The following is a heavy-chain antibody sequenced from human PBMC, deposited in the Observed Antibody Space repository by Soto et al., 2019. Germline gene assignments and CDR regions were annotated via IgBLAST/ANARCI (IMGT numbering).Heavy chain of an antibody. Sequence: VASVKVSCKASGYTFSLFSMHWVRQAPGQRPEWVGWIHTGNGNTEYSQKLQGRVTINRDTSASTAYMELGSLRSEDTAVYYCATVLLARDYYWGQGTPVTVSS. V-gene: IGHV1-3*04. D-gene: IGHD1-1*01. CDR1: GYTFSLFS. J-gene: IGHJ4*02. CDR3: ATVLLARDYY. CDR2: IHTGNGNT.